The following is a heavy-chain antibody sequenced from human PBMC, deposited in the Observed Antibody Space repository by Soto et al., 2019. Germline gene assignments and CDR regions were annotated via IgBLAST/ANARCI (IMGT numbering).Heavy chain of an antibody. CDR3: ARGPVTAD. J-gene: IGHJ4*02. CDR1: GXTVSDYE. CDR2: IKGDGSNT. V-gene: IGHV3-7*03. Sequence: GSLRVACATSGXTVSDYEISWVRQAPGKGLEWVGNIKGDGSNTHYVVSVRGRFTISRDNAENSIYLQMNNLRVEDTAIYYCARGPVTADWGQGTQGTVS.